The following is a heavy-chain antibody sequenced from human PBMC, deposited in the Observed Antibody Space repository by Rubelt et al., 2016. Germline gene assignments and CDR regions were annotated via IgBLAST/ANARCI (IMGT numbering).Heavy chain of an antibody. D-gene: IGHD3-10*01. V-gene: IGHV1-18*01. CDR2: INPNSGGT. CDR1: GGTFSSYA. CDR3: VGGEPADY. Sequence: QVQLVQSGAEVKKPGSSVKVSCKASGGTFSSYAISWVRQAPGQGLEWMGGINPNSGGTNYAQKLQGRVTMTTGTSTSTAYMELRSLRSDDTAVYYCVGGEPADYWGQGTLVTVSS. J-gene: IGHJ4*02.